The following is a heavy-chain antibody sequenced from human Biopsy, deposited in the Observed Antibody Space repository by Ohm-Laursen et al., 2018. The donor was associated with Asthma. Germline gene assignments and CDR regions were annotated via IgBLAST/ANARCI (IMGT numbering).Heavy chain of an antibody. CDR2: ISSDVRE. CDR1: VLTFGSYG. J-gene: IGHJ4*02. CDR3: VRWRSGYPDHYSDF. D-gene: IGHD2-21*01. Sequence: SLRLSCAASVLTFGSYGMVWVRQAPGKGLEWVALISSDVREWYADSVKGRFTISRDNSKNTLDLQMNSLRGDDTAVYYCVRWRSGYPDHYSDFWGLGTLVTVSS. V-gene: IGHV3-30*03.